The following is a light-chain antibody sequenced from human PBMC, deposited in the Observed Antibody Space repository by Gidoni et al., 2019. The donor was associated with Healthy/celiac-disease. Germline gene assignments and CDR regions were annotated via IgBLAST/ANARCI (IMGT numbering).Light chain of an antibody. V-gene: IGKV4-1*01. CDR1: QSVLYSANNKNY. J-gene: IGKJ1*01. CDR3: QQYYSTPPT. Sequence: DIVMTQSPDSLAVSLGERAPINCKSSQSVLYSANNKNYLAWYQQKPGPPPKLLLYWASTRESGFPDRFSGSGSGTDFTLTISSLQAEDVAVYYCQQYYSTPPTFGKXTKVEIK. CDR2: WAS.